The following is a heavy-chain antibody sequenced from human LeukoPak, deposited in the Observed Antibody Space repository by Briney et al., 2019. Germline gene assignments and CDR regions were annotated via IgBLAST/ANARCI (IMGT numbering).Heavy chain of an antibody. Sequence: GGSLRLSCAASGFTFSSYSMSWVRQAPGKGLEWVSSISSSSSYIYYADSVKGRFTISRDNAKNSLYLQMNSLRVEDTAVYYSAREGYYYDSSGYYFWGQGALVTVSS. CDR3: AREGYYYDSSGYYF. V-gene: IGHV3-21*01. CDR1: GFTFSSYS. J-gene: IGHJ4*02. CDR2: ISSSSSYI. D-gene: IGHD3-22*01.